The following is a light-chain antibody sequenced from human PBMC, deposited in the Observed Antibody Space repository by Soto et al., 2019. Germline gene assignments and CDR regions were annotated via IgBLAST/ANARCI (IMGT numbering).Light chain of an antibody. V-gene: IGLV2-8*01. CDR2: EVT. CDR3: TSYAAGKNVV. J-gene: IGLJ2*01. Sequence: QSVLTQPPSASGSPEQSVTISCTGTSSDVGNYNYVSWYQQHPGKAPKLMIYEVTKRTSGVPDRFSGSKSGNTASLTVSGLQAEDEAEYYCTSYAAGKNVVFGGGTKLTVL. CDR1: SSDVGNYNY.